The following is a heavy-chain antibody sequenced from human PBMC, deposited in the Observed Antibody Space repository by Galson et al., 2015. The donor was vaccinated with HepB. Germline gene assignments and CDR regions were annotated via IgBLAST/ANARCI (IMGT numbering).Heavy chain of an antibody. J-gene: IGHJ2*01. CDR2: MSYDGSDK. D-gene: IGHD7-27*01. CDR1: GFTFSSYA. V-gene: IGHV3-30*04. Sequence: SLRLSCAASGFTFSSYAMHWVRQAPGKGLEWVAVMSYDGSDKYYTDSVKGRFTISRDNSKNTLYLQINSLRVEDTAVYYCARGLGIWYFDLWGRGTQVTVSS. CDR3: ARGLGIWYFDL.